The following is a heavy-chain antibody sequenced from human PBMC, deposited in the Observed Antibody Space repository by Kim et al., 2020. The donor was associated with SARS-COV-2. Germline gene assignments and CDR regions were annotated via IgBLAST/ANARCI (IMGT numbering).Heavy chain of an antibody. CDR2: IIPILGIA. CDR3: ARVAGATKYWFDP. Sequence: SVKVSCKASGGTFSSYAISWVRQAPGQGLEWMGRIIPILGIANYAQKFQGRVTITADKSTSTAYMELSSLRSEDTAVYYCARVAGATKYWFDPWGQGTLVTVSS. V-gene: IGHV1-69*04. J-gene: IGHJ5*02. D-gene: IGHD1-26*01. CDR1: GGTFSSYA.